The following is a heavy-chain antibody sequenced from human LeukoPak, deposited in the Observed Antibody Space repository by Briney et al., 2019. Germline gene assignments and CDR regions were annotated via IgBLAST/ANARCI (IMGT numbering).Heavy chain of an antibody. CDR2: ITGSGGNT. CDR1: GFIFSSYS. Sequence: PGGSLRLSCAASGFIFSSYSMSWVRQAPGMGLEWVSVITGSGGNTYYADSVKGRFTISRDNSKNTLYLQMNSLRAEDTAVYYCARDSVGATNYFDYWGQGTLVTVSS. CDR3: ARDSVGATNYFDY. V-gene: IGHV3-23*01. J-gene: IGHJ4*02. D-gene: IGHD1-26*01.